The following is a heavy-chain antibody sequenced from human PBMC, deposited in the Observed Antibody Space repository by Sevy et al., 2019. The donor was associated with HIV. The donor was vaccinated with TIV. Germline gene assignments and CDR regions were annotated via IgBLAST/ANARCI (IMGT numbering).Heavy chain of an antibody. V-gene: IGHV3-49*04. CDR3: SREGPGRGSSGWYRYDY. Sequence: SCTASGFTFGDYAMSWVRQAPGKGLEWVGFIRSKAYGGTPEYAASVKGRFTFSRDDSKSIAYLQMNSLKTEDTAVYYCSREGPGRGSSGWYRYDYWGQGTLVTVSS. D-gene: IGHD6-19*01. CDR2: IRSKAYGGTP. CDR1: GFTFGDYA. J-gene: IGHJ4*02.